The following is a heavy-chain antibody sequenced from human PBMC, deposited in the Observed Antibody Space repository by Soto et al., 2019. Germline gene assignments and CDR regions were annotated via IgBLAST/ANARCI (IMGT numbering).Heavy chain of an antibody. V-gene: IGHV3-66*01. CDR2: IYSGGST. J-gene: IGHJ6*02. CDR3: ARDRTGGNRYYYGMDV. D-gene: IGHD2-8*02. Sequence: PGGSLRLSCAASGFTVSSNYMSWVRQAPGKGLEWVSVIYSGGSTYYADSVKGRFTISRDNSKNTLYLQMNSLRAEDTAVYYCARDRTGGNRYYYGMDVWGQGTTVTSP. CDR1: GFTVSSNY.